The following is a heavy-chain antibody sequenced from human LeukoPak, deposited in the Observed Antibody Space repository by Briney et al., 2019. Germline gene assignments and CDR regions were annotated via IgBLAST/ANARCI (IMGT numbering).Heavy chain of an antibody. J-gene: IGHJ4*02. Sequence: SETLSLTCTVSGGSISSYYWSWIRQPPGKGLEWIGYIYYSGSTNYNPSLKSRVTISVDTSKNQFSLKLSSVTAADTAVYYCARHPGIAAADYWGQGTLVTVSS. V-gene: IGHV4-59*08. CDR3: ARHPGIAAADY. CDR2: IYYSGST. D-gene: IGHD6-13*01. CDR1: GGSISSYY.